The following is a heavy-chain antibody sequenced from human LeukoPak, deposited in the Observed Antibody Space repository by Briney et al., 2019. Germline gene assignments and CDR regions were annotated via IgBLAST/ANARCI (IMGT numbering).Heavy chain of an antibody. CDR3: ARVDYCGGDCYPSLFDY. J-gene: IGHJ4*02. D-gene: IGHD2-21*02. CDR1: GFTFSSFG. V-gene: IGHV3-23*01. CDR2: ISSTGGTA. Sequence: GGSLRLSCAASGFTFSSFGMSWVRQAPGKGLEWVSAISSTGGTAYYADSVKGRFTISRDNAKNSLYLQMNSLRAEDTAVYYCARVDYCGGDCYPSLFDYWGQGTLVTVSS.